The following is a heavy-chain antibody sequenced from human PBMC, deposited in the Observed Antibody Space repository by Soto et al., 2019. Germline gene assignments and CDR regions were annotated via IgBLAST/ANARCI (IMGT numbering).Heavy chain of an antibody. CDR1: GFTFTNAW. Sequence: VQLVESGGDLVQPGGSLRISCTASGFTFTNAWMTWVRQVPGKGLEWVGRIKSNADGGTTDYPAPVKGRFNISRDESRNTVYLQMNSLKTDDTAVYYCATDLGRRSSVWFDYWGQGTLVTVSS. V-gene: IGHV3-15*01. D-gene: IGHD2-2*01. J-gene: IGHJ4*02. CDR3: ATDLGRRSSVWFDY. CDR2: IKSNADGGTT.